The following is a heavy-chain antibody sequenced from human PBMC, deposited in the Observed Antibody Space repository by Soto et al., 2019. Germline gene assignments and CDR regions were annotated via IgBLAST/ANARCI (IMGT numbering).Heavy chain of an antibody. CDR1: GFTFSSYG. CDR3: AKDPGIGCGSPFSMSGFMDV. V-gene: IGHV3-30*18. J-gene: IGHJ6*02. CDR2: ISYDGSNK. D-gene: IGHD6-13*01. Sequence: VGSLRLSCAASGFTFSSYGMHWVRQAPGKGLEWVAVISYDGSNKYYADSVKGRFTISRDNSKNTLYLQMNSLRAEDTAVYYCAKDPGIGCGSPFSMSGFMDVWGQGTTVTVSS.